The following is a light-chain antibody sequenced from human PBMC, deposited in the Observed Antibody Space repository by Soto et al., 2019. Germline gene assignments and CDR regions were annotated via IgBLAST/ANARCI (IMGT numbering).Light chain of an antibody. Sequence: QSVLTKPRSVSGAPGQRVTISCTGSSSKIRAGYNVHWYQQVPGTAPKILIYGDSNRPSGVPDRFSGSTSGTPASLAITGPQADDDADYYCQSYDSSLSGWLFGGGTKLTVL. CDR1: SSKIRAGYN. CDR2: GDS. CDR3: QSYDSSLSGWL. J-gene: IGLJ3*02. V-gene: IGLV1-40*01.